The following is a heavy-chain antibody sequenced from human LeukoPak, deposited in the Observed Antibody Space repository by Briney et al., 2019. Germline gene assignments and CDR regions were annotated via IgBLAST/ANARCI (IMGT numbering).Heavy chain of an antibody. D-gene: IGHD3-22*01. V-gene: IGHV4-59*12. Sequence: SETLSLTCTVSGGSISSYYWSWIRQPPGKGLEWIGYIYYSGSTNYNPSLKSRVTISVDTSKNQFSLKLSSVTAADTAVYYCARATMIVVVTFDYWGQGTLVTVSS. CDR3: ARATMIVVVTFDY. J-gene: IGHJ4*02. CDR1: GGSISSYY. CDR2: IYYSGST.